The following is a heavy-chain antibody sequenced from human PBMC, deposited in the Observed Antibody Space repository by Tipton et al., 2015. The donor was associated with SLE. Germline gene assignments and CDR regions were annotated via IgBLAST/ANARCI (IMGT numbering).Heavy chain of an antibody. J-gene: IGHJ3*02. D-gene: IGHD3-3*01. CDR2: INHSGST. CDR1: GGSFSGYY. V-gene: IGHV4-34*01. CDR3: ARGYYDFWSGYSPAFDI. Sequence: LVKPSETLSLTCAVYGGSFSGYYWSWIRQPPGKGLEWIGEINHSGSTNYNPSLKSRVTISVDTSKNQFSLKLSSVTAADTAVYYCARGYYDFWSGYSPAFDIWGQGTMVTVSS.